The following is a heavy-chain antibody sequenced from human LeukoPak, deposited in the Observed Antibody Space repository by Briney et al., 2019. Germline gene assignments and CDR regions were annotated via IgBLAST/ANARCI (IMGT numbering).Heavy chain of an antibody. CDR2: INSDGSST. D-gene: IGHD1-26*01. CDR1: GFTFSNYW. V-gene: IGHV3-74*01. CDR3: ARAGAPLSYYFMDV. Sequence: QPGGSLRLSCAASGFTFSNYWMHWVRQASGKGLVWVSRINSDGSSTSYADSVKGRFTISRDNAKNTLYLQMSSLRAEDTAVYYCARAGAPLSYYFMDVWGKGTTVTVSS. J-gene: IGHJ6*03.